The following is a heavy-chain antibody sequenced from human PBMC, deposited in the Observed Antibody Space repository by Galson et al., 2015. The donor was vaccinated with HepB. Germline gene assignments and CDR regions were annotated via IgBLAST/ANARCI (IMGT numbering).Heavy chain of an antibody. J-gene: IGHJ5*02. CDR1: GGSFSGYY. CDR2: INHSGST. D-gene: IGHD3-10*01. Sequence: SETLSLTCGVYGGSFSGYYWSWIRQPPGKGLEWIGEINHSGSTNSNPSLKSRVTLSVDMSRNQFSLNMASVTAADTAVYYCARRNYFGSGSYHNWFDPWGQGTLVTVSS. CDR3: ARRNYFGSGSYHNWFDP. V-gene: IGHV4-34*01.